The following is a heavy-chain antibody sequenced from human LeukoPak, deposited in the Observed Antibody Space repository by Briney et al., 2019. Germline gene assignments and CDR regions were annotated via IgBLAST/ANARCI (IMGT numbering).Heavy chain of an antibody. J-gene: IGHJ3*02. V-gene: IGHV4-38-2*02. CDR2: IYHSGST. CDR3: ARGGGSYFCDI. D-gene: IGHD1-26*01. CDR1: GYSISSGYY. Sequence: SETLSLTCTVSGYSISSGYYWGWIRQPPGKGLEWIGSIYHSGSTYYNPSLKSRVTISVDTSKNQFSLKLSSVTAADTAVYYCARGGGSYFCDIWGQGTMVTVSS.